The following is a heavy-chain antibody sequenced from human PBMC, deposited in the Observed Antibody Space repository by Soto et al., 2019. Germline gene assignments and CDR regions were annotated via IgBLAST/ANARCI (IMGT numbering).Heavy chain of an antibody. CDR2: ISYDGSNK. CDR3: ARGYSYGYDY. Sequence: QVQLVESGGGVVQPGRSLRLSCAASGFTFSSYGMHWVRQAPGKGLEWVAVISYDGSNKYYADSVKGRFTISRDNSKNRLYLQMNSLRAEDTAVYYWARGYSYGYDYWGQGTLVTVSS. V-gene: IGHV3-30*03. J-gene: IGHJ4*02. CDR1: GFTFSSYG. D-gene: IGHD5-18*01.